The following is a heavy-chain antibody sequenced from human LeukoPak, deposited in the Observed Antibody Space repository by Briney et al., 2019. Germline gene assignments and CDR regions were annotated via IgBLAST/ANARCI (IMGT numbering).Heavy chain of an antibody. CDR3: ARDSRYYDILTGYYQNWFDP. V-gene: IGHV3-53*01. CDR2: IYSGGST. CDR1: GVTVSSNY. Sequence: GGSLRLSCAASGVTVSSNYMSWVRQAPGKGLEWVSVIYSGGSTYYADSVKGRFTISRDNAKNSLYLQMNSLRAEDTAVYYCARDSRYYDILTGYYQNWFDPWGQGTLVTVSS. J-gene: IGHJ5*02. D-gene: IGHD3-9*01.